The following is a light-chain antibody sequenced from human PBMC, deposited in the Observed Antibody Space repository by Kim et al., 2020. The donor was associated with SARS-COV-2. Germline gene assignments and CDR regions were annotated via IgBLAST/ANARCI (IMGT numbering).Light chain of an antibody. CDR1: QSVSSSY. Sequence: PGERATLSCRASQSVSSSYSAWYQHKPGQPPRLLIYDASIRATGIPDRFSGSGSGTDFTLTISRVQPEDFAVYYCQQYGSSRWTFGQGTKVDIK. J-gene: IGKJ1*01. CDR2: DAS. V-gene: IGKV3-20*01. CDR3: QQYGSSRWT.